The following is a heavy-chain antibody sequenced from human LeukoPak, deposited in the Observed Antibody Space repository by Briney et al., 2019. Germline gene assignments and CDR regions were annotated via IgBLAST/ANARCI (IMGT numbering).Heavy chain of an antibody. CDR2: IHDSGST. CDR3: ARTYSETSIDN. Sequence: PSETLSLTCTVYGGSISSYYWSWIRQTPEKGLEWMAYIHDSGSTNFNPSLKSRVTISLETSKNQFSLKLSTVTAADTAVYYCARTYSETSIDNWGPGTLVTVSS. V-gene: IGHV4-59*01. CDR1: GGSISSYY. D-gene: IGHD1-26*01. J-gene: IGHJ4*02.